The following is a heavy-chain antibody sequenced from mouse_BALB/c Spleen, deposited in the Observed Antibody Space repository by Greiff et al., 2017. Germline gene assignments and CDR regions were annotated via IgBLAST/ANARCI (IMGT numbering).Heavy chain of an antibody. CDR2: IRSKSNNYAT. CDR3: VRHSYGPYWYFDV. V-gene: IGHV10-1*02. D-gene: IGHD1-1*02. J-gene: IGHJ1*01. Sequence: EVMLVESGGGLVQPKGSLKLSCAASGFTFNTYAMNWVRQAPGKGLEWVARIRSKSNNYATYYADSVKDRFTISRDDSQSMLYLQMNNLKTEDTAMYYCVRHSYGPYWYFDVWGAGTTVTVSS. CDR1: GFTFNTYA.